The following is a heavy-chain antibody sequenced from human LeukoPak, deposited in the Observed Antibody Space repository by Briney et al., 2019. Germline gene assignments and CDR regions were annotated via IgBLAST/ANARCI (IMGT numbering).Heavy chain of an antibody. D-gene: IGHD3-22*01. CDR1: GFTFDDYT. CDR2: ISWDGGST. J-gene: IGHJ4*02. Sequence: GGSLRLSCAASGFTFDDYTMHWVRQAPGKGLEWVSLISWDGGSTYYADSVKGRVTISRDNSKNTLYLQMNSLRAEDTAVYYCAREGYYYDSSGYYYFDYWGQGTLVTVSS. V-gene: IGHV3-43*01. CDR3: AREGYYYDSSGYYYFDY.